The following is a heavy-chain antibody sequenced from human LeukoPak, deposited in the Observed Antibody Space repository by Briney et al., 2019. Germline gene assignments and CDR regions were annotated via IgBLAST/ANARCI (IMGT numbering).Heavy chain of an antibody. J-gene: IGHJ3*01. V-gene: IGHV3-23*01. D-gene: IGHD3-10*01. CDR3: AKYSTSIIRGAFDF. Sequence: GGSLRLSCAATGFTFKTYAMSWVRQAPGEGLEWVESISAGGLNTYYAGAVEGRCSTSRDNSKDTVFLQMNSLRAEDTALYYCAKYSTSIIRGAFDFWGQGKMVTV. CDR1: GFTFKTYA. CDR2: ISAGGLNT.